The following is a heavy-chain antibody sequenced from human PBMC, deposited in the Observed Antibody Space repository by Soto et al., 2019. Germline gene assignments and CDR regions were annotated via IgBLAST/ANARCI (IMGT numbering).Heavy chain of an antibody. J-gene: IGHJ6*02. CDR1: GDSVSSNSAA. CDR2: TYYRSKWYN. D-gene: IGHD6-13*01. Sequence: SQTLSLTCAISGDSVSSNSAAWNWIRQSPSRGLEWLGRTYYRSKWYNDYAVSVKSRITIDPDTSKNQFSLQLNSVTPEDTAVYYCARHSSTWNEVPLYSYYAMDVSGQGPTVTVSS. V-gene: IGHV6-1*01. CDR3: ARHSSTWNEVPLYSYYAMDV.